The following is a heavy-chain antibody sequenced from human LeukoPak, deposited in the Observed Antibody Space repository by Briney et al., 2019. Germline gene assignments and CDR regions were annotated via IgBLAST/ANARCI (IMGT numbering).Heavy chain of an antibody. CDR2: VSFSGST. Sequence: PSETLSLTCTVSGGSISSSTFHWAWIRQPPGNGMEWIGRVSFSGSTYYNPSLKSRVSISVDTSKNQFSLKLSSVTAADTAVYYCARLPNGGTFDYWGQGTRVTVSS. CDR3: ARLPNGGTFDY. CDR1: GGSISSSTFH. J-gene: IGHJ4*02. V-gene: IGHV4-39*01. D-gene: IGHD4-23*01.